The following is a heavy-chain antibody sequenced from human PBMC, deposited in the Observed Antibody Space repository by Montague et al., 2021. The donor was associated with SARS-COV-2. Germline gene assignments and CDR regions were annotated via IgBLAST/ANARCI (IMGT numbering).Heavy chain of an antibody. CDR3: ARFWSGYVDK. D-gene: IGHD3-3*01. CDR1: GSSISSYY. J-gene: IGHJ4*02. CDR2: IYYTAET. Sequence: SETLSLTCTFSGSSISSYYWCWIRLPPGKPLEWLGYIYYTAETTPNPSLKSRVTISVDTSSSQFSLRLTSVTAAATAVSFCARFWSGYVDKWSQGTLVTVSS. V-gene: IGHV4-59*01.